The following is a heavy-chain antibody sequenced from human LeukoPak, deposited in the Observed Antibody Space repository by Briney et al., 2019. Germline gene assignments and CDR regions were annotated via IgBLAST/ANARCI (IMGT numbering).Heavy chain of an antibody. Sequence: ASVKVSCKASGYTFTGYYMHWVRQAPGQGPEWMGWINPNSGGTNYAQKFQGRVTMTRDTSISAAYMELSRLRSDDTAVYYCASAGTYYGSGSPADAFDIWGQGTMVTVSS. V-gene: IGHV1-2*02. J-gene: IGHJ3*02. CDR2: INPNSGGT. CDR3: ASAGTYYGSGSPADAFDI. D-gene: IGHD3-10*01. CDR1: GYTFTGYY.